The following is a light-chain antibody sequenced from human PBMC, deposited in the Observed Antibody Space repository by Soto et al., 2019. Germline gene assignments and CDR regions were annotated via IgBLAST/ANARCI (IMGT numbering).Light chain of an antibody. CDR3: QQYHTYPPLT. Sequence: AIRMTQSPSSFSASTGDRVTITCRASQDISSYLAWYQQKPGKAPKVLIYAASTLQSGVPSRFSGSGSGTDFTLTISGLQSEDSATYYCQQYHTYPPLTFGGGTKVEIK. V-gene: IGKV1-8*01. CDR1: QDISSY. J-gene: IGKJ4*01. CDR2: AAS.